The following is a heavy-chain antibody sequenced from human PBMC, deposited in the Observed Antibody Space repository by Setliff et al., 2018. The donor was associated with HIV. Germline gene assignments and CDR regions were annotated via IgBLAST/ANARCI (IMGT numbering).Heavy chain of an antibody. Sequence: SETLSLTCTVPGGSINSTSYYWGWIRQPPGNGLEWIGSIYHTGSTYYKPSLKSRVTISVDTSKKQFSLKLSSVTAADTTVYYCARDGFWSGYIDYWGQGTLVTVSS. J-gene: IGHJ4*02. CDR2: IYHTGST. CDR1: GGSINSTSYY. D-gene: IGHD3-3*01. V-gene: IGHV4-39*02. CDR3: ARDGFWSGYIDY.